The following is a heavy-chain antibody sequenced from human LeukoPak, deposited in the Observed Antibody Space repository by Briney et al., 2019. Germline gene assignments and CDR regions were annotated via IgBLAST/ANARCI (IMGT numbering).Heavy chain of an antibody. CDR3: ARAGSWSSRPYFDY. CDR1: GFTFSSYA. V-gene: IGHV3-23*01. Sequence: GGSLRLSCAASGFTFSSYAMSWVRQAPGKGLEWVSAISDSGGSTYYADSVKGRFTISRDNSKNTLYLQMNSLRAEDTAVYYCARAGSWSSRPYFDYWGQGILVSVSS. CDR2: ISDSGGST. J-gene: IGHJ4*02. D-gene: IGHD1-26*01.